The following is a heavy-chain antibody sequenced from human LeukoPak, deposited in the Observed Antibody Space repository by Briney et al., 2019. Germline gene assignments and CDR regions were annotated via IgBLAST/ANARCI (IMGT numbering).Heavy chain of an antibody. CDR1: GVAINGGSASTHY. CDR2: IRYSGST. CDR3: ARDKHGGNSVVY. V-gene: IGHV4-59*02. Sequence: SETLSLTCIVSGVAINGGSASTHYWSWFRQPPGKGLEWIGYIRYSGSTDYNPSLKSRVTMSVVTSKNQFSLNLKSVTAADTAVYYCARDKHGGNSVVYWGQGTLVTVSA. D-gene: IGHD4-23*01. J-gene: IGHJ4*02.